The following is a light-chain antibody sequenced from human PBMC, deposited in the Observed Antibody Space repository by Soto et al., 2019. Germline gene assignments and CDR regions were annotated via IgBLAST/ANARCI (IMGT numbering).Light chain of an antibody. CDR2: SNN. Sequence: QSVLTQPPSASGTPGQRVTISCSGSSSNIGSNTVNWYQQLPGTAPKLLIYSNNQRPSGVPDRFSGSKSGTSASLAISGLQSEDEADYYCAAWEDSLNAYLFGTGTKVTVL. J-gene: IGLJ1*01. CDR3: AAWEDSLNAYL. V-gene: IGLV1-44*01. CDR1: SSNIGSNT.